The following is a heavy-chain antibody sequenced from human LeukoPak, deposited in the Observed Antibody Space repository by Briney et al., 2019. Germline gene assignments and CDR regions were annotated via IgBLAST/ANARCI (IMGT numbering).Heavy chain of an antibody. D-gene: IGHD3-10*01. Sequence: PGGSLRLSCSASGFSFSGYIMNWVRQAPGKGLEYVSAISSNGGSTYYADSVKGRFTISRDDSKNTLYLQMSSLRPEDTAVYYCVKKGFVVRGVIHDAFDIWGQGTMVTVSS. V-gene: IGHV3-64D*06. CDR3: VKKGFVVRGVIHDAFDI. CDR2: ISSNGGST. CDR1: GFSFSGYI. J-gene: IGHJ3*02.